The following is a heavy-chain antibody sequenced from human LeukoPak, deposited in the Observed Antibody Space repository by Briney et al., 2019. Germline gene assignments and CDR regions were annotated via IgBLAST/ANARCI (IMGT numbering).Heavy chain of an antibody. D-gene: IGHD3-22*01. J-gene: IGHJ4*02. V-gene: IGHV3-73*01. CDR1: GFTFSGSA. CDR3: TRPHYDSSGYYYAFDY. Sequence: GGSLRLSCAASGFTFSGSAMHWVGHASGKGLEWVGRIRSKANSYATAYAASVKGRFTISRDDSKNTAYLQMNSLKTEDTAVYYCTRPHYDSSGYYYAFDYWGQGTLVTVSS. CDR2: IRSKANSYAT.